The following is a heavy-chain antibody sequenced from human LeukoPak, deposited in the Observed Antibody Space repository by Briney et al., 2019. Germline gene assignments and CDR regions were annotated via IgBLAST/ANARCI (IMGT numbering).Heavy chain of an antibody. J-gene: IGHJ5*02. CDR2: IIPIFGTA. CDR1: GGTFSSYA. CDR3: AWSAEGGYDYLWFDP. Sequence: ASVKVSCKASGGTFSSYAISWVRQAPGQGLEWMGGIIPIFGTANYAQKFQGRVTITADESTSTAYMELSSLRSEDTAVYYCAWSAEGGYDYLWFDPWGQGTLVTVSS. D-gene: IGHD5-12*01. V-gene: IGHV1-69*13.